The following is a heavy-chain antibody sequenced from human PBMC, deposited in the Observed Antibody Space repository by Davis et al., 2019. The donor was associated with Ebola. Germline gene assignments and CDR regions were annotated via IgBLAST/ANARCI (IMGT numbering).Heavy chain of an antibody. D-gene: IGHD3-16*01. CDR3: VRFGRGAY. Sequence: PSETLSLTCTVSGGSITTYYWSWIRQPPGKGLEWIGSVYYSGYTNYSPSLKSRVTISADTSKNQFSLNLRSVTAADTAVYYCVRFGRGAYWGQGTLATVSS. CDR2: VYYSGYT. J-gene: IGHJ4*02. CDR1: GGSITTYY. V-gene: IGHV4-59*01.